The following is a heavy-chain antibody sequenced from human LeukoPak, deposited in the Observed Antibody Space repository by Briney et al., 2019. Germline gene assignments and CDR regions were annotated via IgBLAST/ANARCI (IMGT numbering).Heavy chain of an antibody. D-gene: IGHD3-16*02. CDR3: ARSYYDYVWGSYRWDY. V-gene: IGHV4-39*07. J-gene: IGHJ4*02. CDR2: FFYSGST. CDR1: GGSISSSNKY. Sequence: SETLSLTCTVSGGSISSSNKYWGWIRQSPGKGLEWIGNFFYSGSTYYNPSLKSRVTISVDTSKNQFSLKLSSVTAADTAVYYCARSYYDYVWGSYRWDYWGQGTLVTVSS.